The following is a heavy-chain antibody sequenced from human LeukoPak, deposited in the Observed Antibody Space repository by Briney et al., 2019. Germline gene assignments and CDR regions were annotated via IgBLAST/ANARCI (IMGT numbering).Heavy chain of an antibody. J-gene: IGHJ6*02. D-gene: IGHD3-3*01. V-gene: IGHV3-7*01. CDR2: IKQDGSEK. CDR1: VFSCSRCR. Sequence: VGSLRLSCGATVFSCSRCRERGVISALGVGLERMANIKQDGSEKYYVDSVKGRFTISRDNAKNSLYLQMNSLRAEDTAVYYCARDWSGYYFGGVGYYYYYGMDVWGQGTTVTVSS. CDR3: ARDWSGYYFGGVGYYYYYGMDV.